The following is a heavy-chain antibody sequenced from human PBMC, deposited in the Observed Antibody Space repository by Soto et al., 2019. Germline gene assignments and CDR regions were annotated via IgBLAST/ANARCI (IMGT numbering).Heavy chain of an antibody. Sequence: SETLSLTCTVPGGSIRNVYWSWIRQAPGKGLEWIGFIFHSGNAKYNPSLKSRVTISVDTSKNQFSLSLDSVTAADTAVYFCARAHAPTLPFDSWGQGTLVTVSS. V-gene: IGHV4-59*01. J-gene: IGHJ4*01. CDR2: IFHSGNA. D-gene: IGHD2-15*01. CDR3: ARAHAPTLPFDS. CDR1: GGSIRNVY.